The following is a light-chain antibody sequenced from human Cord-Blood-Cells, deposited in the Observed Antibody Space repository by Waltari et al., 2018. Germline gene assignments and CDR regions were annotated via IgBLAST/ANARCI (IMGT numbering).Light chain of an antibody. CDR1: QGISSW. V-gene: IGKV1D-12*01. CDR3: QQANSFPYT. Sequence: DIQLTQSPSSVCASVGDRVTITCRASQGISSWLDWYQKKPVKAPKLLISAASRLQSGVPTRCGGSGSETAFSLTISSLHPEDFAAYCCQQANSFPYTFGQGTKLEIK. CDR2: AAS. J-gene: IGKJ2*01.